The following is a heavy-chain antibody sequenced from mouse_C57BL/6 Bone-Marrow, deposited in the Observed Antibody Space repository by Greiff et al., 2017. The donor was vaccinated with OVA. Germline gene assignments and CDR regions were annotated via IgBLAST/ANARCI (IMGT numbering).Heavy chain of an antibody. Sequence: EVKVVDSGGDLVKPGGSLKLSCAASGFTFSSYGMSWVRQTPDKRLEWVATISSGGSYTYYPDSVKGRFTISRDNAKNTLYLQMSSLKSEDTAMYYCARHDGSSSFAYWGQGTLVTVSA. CDR1: GFTFSSYG. J-gene: IGHJ3*01. CDR3: ARHDGSSSFAY. D-gene: IGHD1-1*01. CDR2: ISSGGSYT. V-gene: IGHV5-6*01.